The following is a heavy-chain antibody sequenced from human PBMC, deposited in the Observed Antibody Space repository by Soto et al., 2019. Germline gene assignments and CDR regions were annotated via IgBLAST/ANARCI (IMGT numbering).Heavy chain of an antibody. CDR3: ARQERRQLDLDY. Sequence: QVQLQQWGAGLLKPSETLSLTCAVYGGSFSGYYWSWIRQPPGKGLEWIGEINHSGSTNYNPSLKSRVTISVDTSKNQFSLKRSSVTAADTAVYYCARQERRQLDLDYWGQGTLVTVSS. D-gene: IGHD6-13*01. CDR1: GGSFSGYY. V-gene: IGHV4-34*01. CDR2: INHSGST. J-gene: IGHJ4*02.